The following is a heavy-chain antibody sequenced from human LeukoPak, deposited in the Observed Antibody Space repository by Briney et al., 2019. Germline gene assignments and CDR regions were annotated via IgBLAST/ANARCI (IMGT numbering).Heavy chain of an antibody. CDR2: ISPITGGT. D-gene: IGHD1-26*01. J-gene: IGHJ4*02. Sequence: ASVKVSCEASGYTFTDYYLHWVRQAPGQGLEWLAWISPITGGTKYAQKFQGRVTMTRDTSITTAYLELHSLRSDDTAIYYCARDSRYSRSYSDYWGQGTLVTVSS. CDR3: ARDSRYSRSYSDY. V-gene: IGHV1-2*02. CDR1: GYTFTDYY.